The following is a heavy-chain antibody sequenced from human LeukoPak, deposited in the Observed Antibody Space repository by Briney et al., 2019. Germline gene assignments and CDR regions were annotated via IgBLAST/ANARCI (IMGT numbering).Heavy chain of an antibody. CDR3: ARAARAGDKRFDY. CDR1: GGSFSGHY. V-gene: IGHV4-34*01. D-gene: IGHD6-13*01. CDR2: VNHSGSA. Sequence: SETLSLTCAVYGGSFSGHYWSWIRQFTGKGLEWIGEVNHSGSANYNPSLKSRVTISADTPKNQFSLELSSVTAADTAVYFCARAARAGDKRFDYWGQGTLVTVSS. J-gene: IGHJ4*02.